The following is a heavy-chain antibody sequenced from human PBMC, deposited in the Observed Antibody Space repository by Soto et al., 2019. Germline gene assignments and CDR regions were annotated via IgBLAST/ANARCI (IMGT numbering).Heavy chain of an antibody. V-gene: IGHV1-18*01. J-gene: IGHJ4*02. CDR1: GYSFMTSG. Sequence: QVQLVQSGAEVKKPGASVKVSCKASGYSFMTSGISWVRQAPGQGLEWMAWISSYNGNTNYALKFQGRVSLTTDPSTNTAYMELRSRRSDDTAVYYCARVRSTRNPLDYWGQGTLVTVSS. CDR3: ARVRSTRNPLDY. D-gene: IGHD3-16*01. CDR2: ISSYNGNT.